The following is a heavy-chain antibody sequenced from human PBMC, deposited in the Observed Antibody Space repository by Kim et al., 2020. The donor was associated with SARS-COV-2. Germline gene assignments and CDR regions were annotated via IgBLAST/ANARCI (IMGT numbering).Heavy chain of an antibody. V-gene: IGHV4-31*03. CDR3: ARGQPLDS. D-gene: IGHD2-2*01. Sequence: SETLSLTCSVSGGSIRSGGKFWTWIRQHPAKGLEWIGYISYSGNSHYSPSLRSRVSISLQTSENQFSLELTSVTAADTAVYYCARGQPLDSRGQGILVTV. J-gene: IGHJ4*02. CDR1: GGSIRSGGKF. CDR2: ISYSGNS.